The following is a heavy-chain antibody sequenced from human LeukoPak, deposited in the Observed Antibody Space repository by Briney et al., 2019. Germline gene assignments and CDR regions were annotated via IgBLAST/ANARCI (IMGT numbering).Heavy chain of an antibody. CDR1: GGTFSSYA. J-gene: IGHJ4*02. CDR2: ISAYNGNT. D-gene: IGHD6-13*01. Sequence: GASVKVSCKASGGTFSSYAISWVRQAPGQGLEWMGWISAYNGNTNYAQKLQGRVTMTTDTSTSTAYMELRSLRSDDTAVYYCAREPAAGPDEYWGQGTLVTVSS. CDR3: AREPAAGPDEY. V-gene: IGHV1-18*01.